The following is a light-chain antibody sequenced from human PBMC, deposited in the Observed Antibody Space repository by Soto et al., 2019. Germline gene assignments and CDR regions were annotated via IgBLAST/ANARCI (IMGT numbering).Light chain of an antibody. Sequence: QSALTQPASVSGSPGQSVTISCTGTNSDVGNYIYVSWYQQHPGKAPKLMIYDVSNRPSGVSTRFSGSKSGNTASLTISGLQAEDEADYYCSSYTTSTTLVFGGGTQLTVL. V-gene: IGLV2-14*03. J-gene: IGLJ2*01. CDR3: SSYTTSTTLV. CDR1: NSDVGNYIY. CDR2: DVS.